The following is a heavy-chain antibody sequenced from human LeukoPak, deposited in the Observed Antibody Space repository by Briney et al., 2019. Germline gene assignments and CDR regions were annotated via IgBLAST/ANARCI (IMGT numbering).Heavy chain of an antibody. CDR1: GFTFSSYG. Sequence: GGSLRLSCAASGFTFSSYGMPWVRQAPGQGLEWVAVISYDGSNEYYADSVKGRFTISRDNSKNTLYLQMNSLRAEDTAVYYCAKSMGELLHYYYYGMDVWGQGTTVTVSS. D-gene: IGHD1-26*01. V-gene: IGHV3-30*18. CDR2: ISYDGSNE. CDR3: AKSMGELLHYYYYGMDV. J-gene: IGHJ6*02.